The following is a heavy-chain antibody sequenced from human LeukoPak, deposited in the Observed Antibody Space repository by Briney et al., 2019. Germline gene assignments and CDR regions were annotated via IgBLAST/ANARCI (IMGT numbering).Heavy chain of an antibody. CDR3: AREVDSSSWYGDYYHYYMDV. CDR2: INHSGST. V-gene: IGHV4-34*01. D-gene: IGHD6-13*01. CDR1: GESFSGYY. J-gene: IGHJ6*03. Sequence: PSETLSLTCAVYGESFSGYYWTWIRQPPGKGLEWIGEINHSGSTSYNPSLKSRVTISVDTSKNQFSLKLRSVAAADTAVYYCAREVDSSSWYGDYYHYYMDVWGKGTTVTVSS.